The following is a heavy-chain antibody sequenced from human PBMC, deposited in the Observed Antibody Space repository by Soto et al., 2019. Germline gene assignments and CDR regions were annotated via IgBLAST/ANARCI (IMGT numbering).Heavy chain of an antibody. D-gene: IGHD3-10*01. CDR3: AKDRGDYYGSGSYYPSDFDY. CDR1: GFTFSSYA. J-gene: IGHJ4*02. V-gene: IGHV3-23*01. Sequence: GGSLRLSCAASGFTFSSYAMSWVRQAQGKGLEWVSAISGSGGSTYYADSVKGRFTISRDNSKNTLYLQMNSLRAEDTAVYYCAKDRGDYYGSGSYYPSDFDYWGQGTLVTVSS. CDR2: ISGSGGST.